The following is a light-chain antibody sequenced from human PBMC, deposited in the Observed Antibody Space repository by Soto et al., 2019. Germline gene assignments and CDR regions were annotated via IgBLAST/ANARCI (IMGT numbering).Light chain of an antibody. CDR3: QRSGSSPPFT. J-gene: IGKJ2*01. CDR2: GAS. V-gene: IGKV3-20*01. CDR1: QRVSSSY. Sequence: ETVLTQSPGTLSLSPGERATLSCRASQRVSSSYLAWYRQKPGQAPRLLIYGASTRATGIPDRFSGSGSGTDFTLTISRLEPEDFAVYFCQRSGSSPPFTFGQGTKV.